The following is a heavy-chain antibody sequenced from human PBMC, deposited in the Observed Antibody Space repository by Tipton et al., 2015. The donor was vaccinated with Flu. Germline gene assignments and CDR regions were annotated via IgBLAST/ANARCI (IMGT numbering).Heavy chain of an antibody. J-gene: IGHJ2*01. V-gene: IGHV1-69*09. CDR2: IIPILGIA. D-gene: IGHD1-26*01. CDR3: AGDRIVGATPGKIWYFDL. Sequence: QLVQSGAEVKKPGSSVKVSCKASGGTFSSYAISWARQAPGQGLEWMGRIIPILGIANYARKFQGRVTITADKSTRTAYMELSSLRSEDTAVYYCAGDRIVGATPGKIWYFDLWGRGTLVTVSS. CDR1: GGTFSSYA.